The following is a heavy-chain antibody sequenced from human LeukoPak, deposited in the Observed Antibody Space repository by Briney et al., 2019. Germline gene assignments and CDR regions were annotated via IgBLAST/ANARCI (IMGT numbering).Heavy chain of an antibody. CDR2: INGNGGST. J-gene: IGHJ4*02. CDR3: AKLGKTARFHIFPYYFDY. D-gene: IGHD6-6*01. Sequence: GGYLRLYCAAYGFTISSYAMSWLRQAPGQGLECVSPINGNGGSTDYAHSVKGRFTSSRDNSKNTLHLQMNSLRAEDTAVYYCAKLGKTARFHIFPYYFDYWGQGTLVTVSS. CDR1: GFTISSYA. V-gene: IGHV3-23*01.